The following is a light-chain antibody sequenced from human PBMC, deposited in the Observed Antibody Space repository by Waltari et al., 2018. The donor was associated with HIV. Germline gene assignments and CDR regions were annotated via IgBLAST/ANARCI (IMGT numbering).Light chain of an antibody. CDR1: SSDVGAYNY. CDR3: CSYAGSSYV. J-gene: IGLJ1*01. CDR2: DVT. V-gene: IGLV2-11*01. Sequence: QSALTQPRSVSGSPGHSVTISCTGTSSDVGAYNYVSWYQQHPGKAPKLMIYDVTKRPSVVPDRFSGSKSGNTASLTISGLQAEDEADYYCCSYAGSSYVFG.